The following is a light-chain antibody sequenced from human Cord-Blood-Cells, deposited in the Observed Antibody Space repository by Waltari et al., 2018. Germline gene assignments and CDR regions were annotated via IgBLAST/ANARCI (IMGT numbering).Light chain of an antibody. CDR2: EVS. CDR1: SSDFGGYNY. V-gene: IGLV2-8*01. Sequence: QSALTQPPSASGSPGQSVTISYTGTSSDFGGYNYVSWYQQHPGKAPKLMIYEVSKRPSGVPDLFSGSKSGNTASLIVSGLQAEDAADYYCSSYAGSNNLVFGGGTKLTVL. CDR3: SSYAGSNNLV. J-gene: IGLJ3*02.